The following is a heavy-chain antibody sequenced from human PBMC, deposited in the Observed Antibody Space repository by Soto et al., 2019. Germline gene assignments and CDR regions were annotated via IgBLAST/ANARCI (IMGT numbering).Heavy chain of an antibody. D-gene: IGHD1-1*01. CDR1: GDSISSSTYY. CDR3: AGLLDLYRWFDP. J-gene: IGHJ5*02. Sequence: QLQLQESGPGLVKASETLSLTCLVSGDSISSSTYYWGWIRQPPGKGLEWIGSVSYSGYTYYNPSLKSRVIVSLDPSTNHFSLQLNSVTDADTAMYYCAGLLDLYRWFDPWGQGTLVTVSS. V-gene: IGHV4-39*01. CDR2: VSYSGYT.